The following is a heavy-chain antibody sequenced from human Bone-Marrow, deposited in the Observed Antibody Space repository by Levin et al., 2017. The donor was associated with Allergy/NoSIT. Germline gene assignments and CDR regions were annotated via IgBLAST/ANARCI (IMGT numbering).Heavy chain of an antibody. CDR3: AKWNCSGGSCYSDYYYMDV. CDR1: GFTFSSYG. D-gene: IGHD2-15*01. J-gene: IGHJ6*03. CDR2: ISYDGSNK. V-gene: IGHV3-30*18. Sequence: GSLRLSCAASGFTFSSYGMHWVRQAPGKGLEWVAVISYDGSNKYYADSVKGRFTISRDNSKNTLYLQMNSLRAEDTAVYYCAKWNCSGGSCYSDYYYMDVWGKGTTVTVSS.